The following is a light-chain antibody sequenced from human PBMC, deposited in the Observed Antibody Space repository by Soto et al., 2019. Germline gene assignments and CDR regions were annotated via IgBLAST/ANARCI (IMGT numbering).Light chain of an antibody. V-gene: IGLV2-8*01. CDR3: SSYAGSTPWV. Sequence: QSALTQPPSASGSPGQSVTISCTGTSSDVGGYNYVSWYQQHPGKGPKLMIYEVSKRPSGVPDRFSGSKSGNTASLTVSGLQAEDEADYYCSSYAGSTPWVFGGGTKLTVL. J-gene: IGLJ3*02. CDR1: SSDVGGYNY. CDR2: EVS.